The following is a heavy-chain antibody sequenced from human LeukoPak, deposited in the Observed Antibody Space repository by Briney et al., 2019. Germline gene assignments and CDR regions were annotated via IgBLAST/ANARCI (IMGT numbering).Heavy chain of an antibody. CDR2: INHSGST. CDR1: GGSFSGYY. D-gene: IGHD6-19*01. J-gene: IGHJ4*02. Sequence: MPSETLSLTCAVYGGSFSGYYWSWIRPPPGKGLEWIGEINHSGSTNYNPSLKSRVTISVDTSKNQFSLKLSSVTAADTAVYYCARGTAVAGSFDYWGQGTLVTVSS. V-gene: IGHV4-34*01. CDR3: ARGTAVAGSFDY.